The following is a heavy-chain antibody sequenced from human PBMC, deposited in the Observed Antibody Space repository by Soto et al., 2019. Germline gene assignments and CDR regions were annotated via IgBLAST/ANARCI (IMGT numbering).Heavy chain of an antibody. CDR2: IYYSGST. CDR1: GGSISSSSYY. CDR3: ASWGGSYYFDY. Sequence: QLQLQESGPGLVKPSETLSLTCTVSGGSISSSSYYWGWIRQPPGKGLEWIGSIYYSGSTYYNPSLKSRVTISVDTSKNQFSLKLSSVTAADTAVYYCASWGGSYYFDYWGQGTLVTVSS. D-gene: IGHD1-26*01. V-gene: IGHV4-39*01. J-gene: IGHJ4*02.